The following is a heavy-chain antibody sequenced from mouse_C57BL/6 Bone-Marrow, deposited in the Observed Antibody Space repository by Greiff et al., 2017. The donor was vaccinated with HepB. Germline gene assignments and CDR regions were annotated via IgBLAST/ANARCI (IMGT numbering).Heavy chain of an antibody. J-gene: IGHJ4*01. CDR1: GYSITSGYY. D-gene: IGHD2-14*01. CDR3: AREGNAMDY. Sequence: EVQLVESGPGLAKPSQSLSLTCSVTGYSITSGYYWNWIRQFPGNKLEWMGYISYDGSNNYNPSLKNRISITRDTSKNQFFLKLNSVTTEDTATYYCAREGNAMDYWGQGTSVTVSS. V-gene: IGHV3-6*01. CDR2: ISYDGSN.